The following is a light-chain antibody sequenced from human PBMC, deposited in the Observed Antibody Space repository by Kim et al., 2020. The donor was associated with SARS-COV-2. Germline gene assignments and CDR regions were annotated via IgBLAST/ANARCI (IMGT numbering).Light chain of an antibody. CDR1: QSVSSN. V-gene: IGKV3-15*01. Sequence: EIVMTQSPATLSVSPGERATLSCRASQSVSSNLAWYQQKPGQAPRLLIYGASTRATGIPARFSGSGSGTEFTLTISSLQSEDFAVYYCQQYKNFPYTFGQGTKLEI. J-gene: IGKJ2*01. CDR3: QQYKNFPYT. CDR2: GAS.